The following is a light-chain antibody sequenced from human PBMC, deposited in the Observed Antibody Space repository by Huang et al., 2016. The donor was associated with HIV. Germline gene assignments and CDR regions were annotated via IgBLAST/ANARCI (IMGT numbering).Light chain of an antibody. Sequence: DIQLTPSPSSLSASVGERVTITCRASQGISNSLAWYQQKPGKAPRLLLYATSKLESGVPSRFSGSGSGTHYVLTINTLQPEDFAIYYCQQDHSKPWTFGRGTKVDIK. J-gene: IGKJ1*01. CDR1: QGISNS. V-gene: IGKV1-NL1*01. CDR3: QQDHSKPWT. CDR2: ATS.